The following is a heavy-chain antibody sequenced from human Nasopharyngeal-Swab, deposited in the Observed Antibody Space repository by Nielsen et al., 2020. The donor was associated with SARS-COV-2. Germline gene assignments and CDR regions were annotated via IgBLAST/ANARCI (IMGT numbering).Heavy chain of an antibody. CDR1: GFTFSSYK. Sequence: GESLKISCAASGFTFSSYKMHWVRQAPGKGLEWVSYISSRGTGIYDADSVKGRFTISRDNAKNSLYLQMNSLRVEDTAIYYCARESSSDYTFDYCGQGTLVTVSS. D-gene: IGHD3-22*01. CDR3: ARESSSDYTFDY. J-gene: IGHJ4*02. CDR2: ISSRGTGI. V-gene: IGHV3-48*03.